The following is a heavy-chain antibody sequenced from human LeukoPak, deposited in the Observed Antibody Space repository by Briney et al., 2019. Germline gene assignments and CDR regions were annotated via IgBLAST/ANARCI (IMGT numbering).Heavy chain of an antibody. Sequence: ASVKVSCKASGYTFTGYYMHWVRQAPGQGLEWMGWINPNSGGTNYAQKFQGRVTMTRDTSISTAYMELSRLRSDDTAVYYCARIDDYYPDAFDIWGQGTMVTVSS. CDR2: INPNSGGT. CDR1: GYTFTGYY. D-gene: IGHD4/OR15-4a*01. J-gene: IGHJ3*02. V-gene: IGHV1-2*02. CDR3: ARIDDYYPDAFDI.